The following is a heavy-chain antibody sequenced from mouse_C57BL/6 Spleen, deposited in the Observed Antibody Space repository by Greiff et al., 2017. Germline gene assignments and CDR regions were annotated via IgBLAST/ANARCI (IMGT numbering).Heavy chain of an antibody. V-gene: IGHV1-69*01. CDR3: ARRGGSSPYWYFEV. CDR2: IDPSDSYT. J-gene: IGHJ1*03. CDR1: GYTFTSYW. D-gene: IGHD1-1*01. Sequence: VQLQQPGAELVMPGASVKLSCKASGYTFTSYWMHWVKQRPGQGLEWIGEIDPSDSYTNYNQKFKGKSTLTVDKSSSTAYMQLSSLTSEDAAVYYCARRGGSSPYWYFEVGGTGTTVTVSS.